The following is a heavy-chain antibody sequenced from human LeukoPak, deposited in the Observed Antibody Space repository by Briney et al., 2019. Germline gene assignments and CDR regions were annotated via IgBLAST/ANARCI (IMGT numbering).Heavy chain of an antibody. J-gene: IGHJ5*02. CDR2: IYTSGST. Sequence: SETLSLTCTVSGGSISSGSYYWSWIRQPAGKGLEWTGRIYTSGSTNYNPSLKSRVTISVDTSKNQFSLKLSSVTAADTAVYYCASSSITIFGVVRGTWFDPWGQGTLVTVSS. CDR1: GGSISSGSYY. V-gene: IGHV4-61*02. CDR3: ASSSITIFGVVRGTWFDP. D-gene: IGHD3-3*01.